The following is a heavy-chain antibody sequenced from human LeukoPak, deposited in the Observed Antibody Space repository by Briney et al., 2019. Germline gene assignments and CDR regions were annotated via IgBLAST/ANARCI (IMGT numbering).Heavy chain of an antibody. CDR2: ISGSGGST. CDR3: ARGVVVIARPYYYMDV. Sequence: PGGSLRLSCAASGFTFSSYAMSWVRQALGKGLEWVSAISGSGGSTYYADSVKGRFTISRDNSKNTLYLQMNSLRAEDTAVYYCARGVVVIARPYYYMDVWGKGTTVTVSS. J-gene: IGHJ6*03. V-gene: IGHV3-23*01. CDR1: GFTFSSYA. D-gene: IGHD2-21*01.